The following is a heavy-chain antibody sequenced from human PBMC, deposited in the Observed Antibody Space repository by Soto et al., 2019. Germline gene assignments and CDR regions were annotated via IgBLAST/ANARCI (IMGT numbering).Heavy chain of an antibody. CDR2: MNPNSGNT. V-gene: IGHV1-8*01. Sequence: ASVKVSCKASGYTFTSYDINWVRQATGQGLEWMGRMNPNSGNTAYARKFQGRVTMTRNTSINTAYMELSSLRSEDTALYYCARAPAYGSSNNWFDPWGPGTLVTVSS. D-gene: IGHD3-10*01. J-gene: IGHJ5*02. CDR1: GYTFTSYD. CDR3: ARAPAYGSSNNWFDP.